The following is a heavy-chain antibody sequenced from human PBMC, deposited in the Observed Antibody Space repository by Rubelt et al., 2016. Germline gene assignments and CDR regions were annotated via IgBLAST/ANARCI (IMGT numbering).Heavy chain of an antibody. CDR2: IYYSGSP. CDR1: GGSISSSSYY. CDR3: ARADYYDSSGYHNWFDP. Sequence: QLQPQESGPGLVKPSETLSLTCTVSGGSISSSSYYWGWIRQPPGKGLEWIGSIYYSGSPYYNPSLKSRVTISGDTAKNQFSLKLSSVTAADTAVYYCARADYYDSSGYHNWFDPWGQGTLVTVSS. V-gene: IGHV4-39*07. J-gene: IGHJ5*02. D-gene: IGHD3-22*01.